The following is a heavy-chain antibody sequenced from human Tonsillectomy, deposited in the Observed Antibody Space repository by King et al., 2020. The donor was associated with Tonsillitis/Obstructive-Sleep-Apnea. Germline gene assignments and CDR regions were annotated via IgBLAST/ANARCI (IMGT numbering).Heavy chain of an antibody. D-gene: IGHD5-24*01. V-gene: IGHV4-59*01. CDR3: ARELGDGYNDVADH. J-gene: IGHJ4*02. CDR2: IYYSGST. CDR1: GGSLSYYY. Sequence: VQLQESGPGLVKPSETLSLTCTVSGGSLSYYYWSWIRQPPGKGLEWIGYIYYSGSTKYNPSLKSRVTISVDTSKNQFSLKLTSVTAADTAVYYCARELGDGYNDVADHWGQGTLVTVSS.